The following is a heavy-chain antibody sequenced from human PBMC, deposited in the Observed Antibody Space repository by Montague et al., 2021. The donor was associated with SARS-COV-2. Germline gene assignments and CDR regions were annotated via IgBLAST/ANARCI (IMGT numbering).Heavy chain of an antibody. CDR1: GGSFSGHC. J-gene: IGHJ4*02. V-gene: IGHV4-34*01. D-gene: IGHD6-19*01. Sequence: SETLSLTCTVSGGSFSGHCCSWIRQPPGKGLEWIGEVYHSGSTNYSPSLKSRVTISLGASKNRCSLKVNSVTAADTALYYCARGVGQRGVLRPSAWSKYPFDSGGPGTVVTVSS. CDR3: ARGVGQRGVLRPSAWSKYPFDS. CDR2: VYHSGST.